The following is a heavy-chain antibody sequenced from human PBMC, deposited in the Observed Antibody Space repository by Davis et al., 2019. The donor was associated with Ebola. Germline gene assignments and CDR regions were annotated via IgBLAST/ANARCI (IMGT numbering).Heavy chain of an antibody. CDR3: TRGWLRGGMDV. CDR1: GDSVSTGG. CDR2: TYYNSKWFH. J-gene: IGHJ6*02. D-gene: IGHD5-18*01. V-gene: IGHV6-1*01. Sequence: PSETLSLTCAISGDSVSTGGWNWISQSPARGVEWLGRTYYNSKWFHDYAVSVKSRITINPDTSKNQFSLELNSVTPEDTALYYCTRGWLRGGMDVWGEGTTVTV.